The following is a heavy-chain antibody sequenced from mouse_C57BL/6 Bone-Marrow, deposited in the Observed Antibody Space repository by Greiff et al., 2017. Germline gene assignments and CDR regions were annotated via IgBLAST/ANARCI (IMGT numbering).Heavy chain of an antibody. J-gene: IGHJ2*01. CDR2: INPGSGGT. CDR3: ARSYYSNYD. D-gene: IGHD2-5*01. CDR1: GYAFTNYL. V-gene: IGHV1-54*01. Sequence: VKLMESGAELVRPGTSVKVSCKASGYAFTNYLIEWVKQRPGQGLEWIGVINPGSGGTNYNEKFKGKATLTADKSSSTAYMQLSSLTSEDSAVYFCARSYYSNYDWGQGTTLTVSS.